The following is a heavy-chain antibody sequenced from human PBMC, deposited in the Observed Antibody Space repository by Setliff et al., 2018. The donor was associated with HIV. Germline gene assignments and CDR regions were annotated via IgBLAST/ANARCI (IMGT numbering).Heavy chain of an antibody. V-gene: IGHV3-7*01. CDR1: GFTFSDYW. CDR2: INQDGSVE. Sequence: GSLRLSCAASGFTFSDYWINWVRQAPGKGLEWVANINQDGSVEGYVDSVKGRFTISRDNAKSSLYLHINSLRAEDMAVYYCVGGFYGIDVWGQGTTVTVSS. D-gene: IGHD5-12*01. CDR3: VGGFYGIDV. J-gene: IGHJ6*02.